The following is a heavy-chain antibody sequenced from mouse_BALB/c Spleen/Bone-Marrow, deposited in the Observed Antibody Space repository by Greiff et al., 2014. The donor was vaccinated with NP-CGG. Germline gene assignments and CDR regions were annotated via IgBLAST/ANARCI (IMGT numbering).Heavy chain of an antibody. V-gene: IGHV4-1*02. J-gene: IGHJ3*01. CDR2: INPDSSTI. Sequence: EVKLQESGGGLVQPGGSLKLSCAASGFDFNRYWMTWVRQAPGEGLEWIGEINPDSSTINYTPSLKDKFIISRDNAKNTLYLQMSKVRSEDTGLYYCTRNGYYGWSAYWGQGTLVTVSA. CDR3: TRNGYYGWSAY. D-gene: IGHD2-3*01. CDR1: GFDFNRYW.